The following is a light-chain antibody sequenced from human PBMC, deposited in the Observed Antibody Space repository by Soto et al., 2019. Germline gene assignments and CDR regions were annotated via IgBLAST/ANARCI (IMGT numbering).Light chain of an antibody. J-gene: IGKJ5*01. CDR3: QQRSNWPLT. Sequence: EIVLTQSPATLSLSPWERAALSCRDIQSVSSNLAWYQQKPGQAPRLIIYAASSRATGIPARFSGSGSGTDFTLTFSSLEPEDFAVYYCQQRSNWPLTFGQGTRLEI. CDR2: AAS. V-gene: IGKV3-11*01. CDR1: QSVSSN.